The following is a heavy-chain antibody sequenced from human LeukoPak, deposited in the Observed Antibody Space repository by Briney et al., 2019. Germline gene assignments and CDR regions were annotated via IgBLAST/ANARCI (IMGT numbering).Heavy chain of an antibody. Sequence: GGSLRLSCAASGFTFSVSWMGWVRQAPGKGLEWVANIKEDGGVKNYVDSVKGRLTISRDNAKKSLFLQMNSLRAEDTAVYYCARDRGWNTFDYWGQGTLVTVSS. V-gene: IGHV3-7*01. CDR2: IKEDGGVK. CDR3: ARDRGWNTFDY. J-gene: IGHJ4*02. D-gene: IGHD1/OR15-1a*01. CDR1: GFTFSVSW.